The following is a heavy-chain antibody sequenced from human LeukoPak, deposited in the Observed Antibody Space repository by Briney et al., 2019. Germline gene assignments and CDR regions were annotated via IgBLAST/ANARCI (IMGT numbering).Heavy chain of an antibody. CDR1: GFTFDDYA. D-gene: IGHD2-2*01. V-gene: IGHV3-43*02. Sequence: GGSLRLSCAASGFTFDDYAMHWVRQAPGKGLEWVSLISGDGGSTYYADSVKGRFTISRDNSKNSLYLQMNSLRTEDTALYYCAKGLGYCSSTSCYISYYYGMDVWGQGTTVTVSS. CDR2: ISGDGGST. J-gene: IGHJ6*02. CDR3: AKGLGYCSSTSCYISYYYGMDV.